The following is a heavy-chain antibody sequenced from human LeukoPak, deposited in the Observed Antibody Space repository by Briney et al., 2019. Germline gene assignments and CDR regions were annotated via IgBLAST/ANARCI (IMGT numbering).Heavy chain of an antibody. CDR2: ISGSGGST. CDR1: GFTFSSYA. V-gene: IGHV3-23*01. Sequence: GGSLRLSCAASGFTFSSYAMSWVRQAPGKGLEWVSAISGSGGSTYYADSVKGRFTISRDNAKNSLYLQMNSLRAEDMALYYCAKASSSSRFYYMDVWGKGTTVTVSS. CDR3: AKASSSSRFYYMDV. J-gene: IGHJ6*03. D-gene: IGHD6-13*01.